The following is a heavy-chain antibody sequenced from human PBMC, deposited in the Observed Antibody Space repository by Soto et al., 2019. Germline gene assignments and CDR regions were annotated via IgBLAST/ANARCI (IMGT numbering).Heavy chain of an antibody. CDR1: GYTFTSYG. CDR3: VTQNDRRVYYYYGLDV. CDR2: IATHNGFT. V-gene: IGHV1-18*01. J-gene: IGHJ6*02. D-gene: IGHD3-22*01. Sequence: QVQLVQSGAEVKKPGASVKVSCKASGYTFTSYGLTWVRQAPGQGLEWMGWIATHNGFTNYAQKFQGRVTMTTETTKNTAYMEVRSLRSDDTAVYYCVTQNDRRVYYYYGLDVWGQGTAGTVSS.